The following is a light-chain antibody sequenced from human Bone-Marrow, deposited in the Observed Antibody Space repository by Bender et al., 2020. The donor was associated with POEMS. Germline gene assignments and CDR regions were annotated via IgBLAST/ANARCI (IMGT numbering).Light chain of an antibody. V-gene: IGLV3-25*03. CDR2: KDT. Sequence: SYELKQPPSVSVSPGQTARITCSGDALPRQYAYWYQQRPGQAPSLLIYKDTERPSEIPGRFSGSSSGTQVTLTIGGVRAGDEADYYCQSADRSGLYWIFGGGTKLTVL. CDR1: ALPRQY. CDR3: QSADRSGLYWI. J-gene: IGLJ2*01.